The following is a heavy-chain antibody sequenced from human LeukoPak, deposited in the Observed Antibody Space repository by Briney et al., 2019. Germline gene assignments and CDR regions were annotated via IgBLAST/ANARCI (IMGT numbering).Heavy chain of an antibody. J-gene: IGHJ6*03. V-gene: IGHV3-30*02. Sequence: PGGSLRLSCAASGFTFSNYGMHWVRQAPGKGLEWVAFIRSDGINKYHADSVKGRFTISRDNSKNMLYLQMNSLRAEDTAVYYCAKLGKTENHYGSGRFSYYYYMDVWGKGTTVTISS. CDR1: GFTFSNYG. CDR2: IRSDGINK. CDR3: AKLGKTENHYGSGRFSYYYYMDV. D-gene: IGHD3-10*01.